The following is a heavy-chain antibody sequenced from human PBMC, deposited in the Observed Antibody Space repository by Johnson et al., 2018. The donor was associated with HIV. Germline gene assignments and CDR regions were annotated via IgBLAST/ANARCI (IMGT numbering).Heavy chain of an antibody. Sequence: VQLVESGGGLVQSGGSLRLSCAASGFTFSNYWMTWFRQAPGKGLEWVANINQGGSGAYYVNSVKGRFTISRDNSKNTLYLQTNSLRAEDMAVYYCAISAEDYYDSSVVPMDAFDIWGQGTMVTVSS. CDR3: AISAEDYYDSSVVPMDAFDI. J-gene: IGHJ3*02. CDR1: GFTFSNYW. CDR2: INQGGSGA. V-gene: IGHV3-7*01. D-gene: IGHD3-22*01.